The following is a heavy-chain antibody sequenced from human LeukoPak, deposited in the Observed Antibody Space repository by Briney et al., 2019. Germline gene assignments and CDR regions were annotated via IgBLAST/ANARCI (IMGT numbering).Heavy chain of an antibody. CDR3: AGDYEGNLAFDI. CDR1: GFSFSNCS. J-gene: IGHJ3*02. Sequence: MPGRSLRLSCAASGFSFSNCSMNWVRQAPGKGLEWVSSISSSSTYIYYADSLEGRFTISRDNVRNSLYLQMNSLRAEDTAVYYCAGDYEGNLAFDIWGQGTMVTVSS. D-gene: IGHD4-23*01. V-gene: IGHV3-21*01. CDR2: ISSSSTYI.